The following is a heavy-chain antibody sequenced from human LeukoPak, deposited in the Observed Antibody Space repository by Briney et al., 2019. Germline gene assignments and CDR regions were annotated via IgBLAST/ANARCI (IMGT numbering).Heavy chain of an antibody. CDR1: GFTFSSYA. J-gene: IGHJ4*02. D-gene: IGHD2-2*01. V-gene: IGHV3-23*01. CDR2: SSSSGSRT. CDR3: AKDNILPTAKTTLDY. Sequence: GGSLRLSCAASGFTFSSYAMTWVRQAPGKGLEWVSTSSSSGSRTYYADSVKGRFTISRDNSKNTLFLRMSSLRAEDTAVYYCAKDNILPTAKTTLDYWGQGTLVTVSS.